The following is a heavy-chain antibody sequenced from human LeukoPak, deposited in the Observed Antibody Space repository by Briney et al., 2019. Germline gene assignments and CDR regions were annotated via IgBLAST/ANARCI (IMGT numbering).Heavy chain of an antibody. Sequence: SETLSLTCTVSGYSISSGYYWGWIRQPPGKGLEWIGRIYHSGSTYYNPSLKSRVTISVDTSKNQFSLKLSSVTAADTAVYYCARVRGDFWSGYAYYMDVWGKGTTVTVSS. V-gene: IGHV4-38-2*02. CDR1: GYSISSGYY. D-gene: IGHD3-3*01. CDR2: IYHSGST. CDR3: ARVRGDFWSGYAYYMDV. J-gene: IGHJ6*03.